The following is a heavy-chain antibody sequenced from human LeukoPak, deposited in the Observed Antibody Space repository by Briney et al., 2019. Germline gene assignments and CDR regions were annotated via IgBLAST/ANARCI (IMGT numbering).Heavy chain of an antibody. V-gene: IGHV4-59*01. CDR2: MYYSGTT. CDR3: ARLPMAVTPHVDY. CDR1: GGSITSYY. D-gene: IGHD2-21*02. Sequence: SETLSLTCTVSGGSITSYYRSWIRQSPGKGLEWIGFMYYSGTTNYNPSLKSRITISLGMSKNQFSLKLSSVTAADTAVYYCARLPMAVTPHVDYWGQGTLVTVSS. J-gene: IGHJ4*02.